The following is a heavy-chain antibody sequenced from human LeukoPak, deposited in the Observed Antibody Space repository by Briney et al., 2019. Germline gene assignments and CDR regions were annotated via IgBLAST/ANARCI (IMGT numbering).Heavy chain of an antibody. V-gene: IGHV1-18*04. Sequence: GASVKVSCKASGYTFTGYYMHWVRQAPGQGLEWMGWISPYNGNTNYAQNLQGRVTLTTDTSTSTAYMDLRSLRSDDTAVYYCTASPGVADFDYWGQGTLVTVSS. CDR1: GYTFTGYY. CDR3: TASPGVADFDY. J-gene: IGHJ4*02. CDR2: ISPYNGNT. D-gene: IGHD2-15*01.